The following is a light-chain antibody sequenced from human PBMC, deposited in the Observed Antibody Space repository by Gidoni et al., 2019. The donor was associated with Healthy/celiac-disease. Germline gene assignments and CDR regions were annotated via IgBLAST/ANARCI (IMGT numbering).Light chain of an antibody. CDR1: QSVSSY. CDR3: QQRSNWPRGT. Sequence: EIVLTQSPATLSLSPGERATLSCRASQSVSSYLAWYQQNPGQAPRLLTYDASNRATGIPARFSGSGSGTDFTLTISRLEPEDFAVYYCQQRSNWPRGTFGPGTKVDIQ. V-gene: IGKV3-11*01. J-gene: IGKJ3*01. CDR2: DAS.